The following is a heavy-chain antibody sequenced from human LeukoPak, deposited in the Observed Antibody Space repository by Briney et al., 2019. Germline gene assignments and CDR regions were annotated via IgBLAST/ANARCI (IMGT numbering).Heavy chain of an antibody. CDR1: GGTFSSYA. CDR2: IIPIFGTA. J-gene: IGHJ4*02. CDR3: ARDRGTIFGVVPFFDY. D-gene: IGHD3-3*01. Sequence: GASVKVSCKASGGTFSSYAISWVRQAPGQGLEWMGGIIPIFGTANYAQKFQGRVTITTDESTSTAYMELSSLRSEDTAVYYCARDRGTIFGVVPFFDYWGQGTLVTVSS. V-gene: IGHV1-69*05.